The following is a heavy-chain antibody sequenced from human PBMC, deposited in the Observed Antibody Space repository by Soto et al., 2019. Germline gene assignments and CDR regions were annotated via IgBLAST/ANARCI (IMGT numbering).Heavy chain of an antibody. CDR1: GYTFTSYG. V-gene: IGHV1-18*01. D-gene: IGHD3-3*01. CDR3: ARGATIFGVAIDHYGMDV. Sequence: ASVKVSCKASGYTFTSYGISWVRQAPGQGLEWMGWISAYNGNTNYAQKLQGRVTMTTDTSTSTTYMELRSLRSDDTAVYYCARGATIFGVAIDHYGMDVWGQGTTVTAP. CDR2: ISAYNGNT. J-gene: IGHJ6*02.